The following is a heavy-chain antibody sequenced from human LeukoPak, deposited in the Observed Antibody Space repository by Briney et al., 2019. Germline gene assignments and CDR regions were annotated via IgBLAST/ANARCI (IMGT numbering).Heavy chain of an antibody. CDR2: IKQDGSEK. CDR1: GFTFSSYW. Sequence: GGSLRLSCAASGFTFSSYWMSWVRQAPGKGLEWVANIKQDGSEKYYVDSVKGRFTISRDNAKNSLYLQMNSLRAEDTAVYYCARDPSQHLITMIVVVITWGQGTLVTVSS. D-gene: IGHD3-22*01. J-gene: IGHJ5*02. CDR3: ARDPSQHLITMIVVVIT. V-gene: IGHV3-7*01.